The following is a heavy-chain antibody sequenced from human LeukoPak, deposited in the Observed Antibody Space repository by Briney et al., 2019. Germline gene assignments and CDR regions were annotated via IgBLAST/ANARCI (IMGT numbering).Heavy chain of an antibody. Sequence: AGGSLRLSCAASGFTFSSYAMSWVRQAPGKGLEWVSAISGSGGSTYYADSVKGWFTISRDNSKNTLYLQMNSPRAEDTAVYYCANDLGIVVFNDAFDIWGQGTMVTVSS. J-gene: IGHJ3*02. CDR2: ISGSGGST. V-gene: IGHV3-23*01. CDR3: ANDLGIVVFNDAFDI. D-gene: IGHD3-22*01. CDR1: GFTFSSYA.